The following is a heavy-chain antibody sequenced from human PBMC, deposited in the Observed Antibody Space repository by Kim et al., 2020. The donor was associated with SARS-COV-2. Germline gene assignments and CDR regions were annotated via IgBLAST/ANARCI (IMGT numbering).Heavy chain of an antibody. V-gene: IGHV3-30-3*01. D-gene: IGHD3-10*01. CDR2: ISYDGSNK. CDR3: ARSSSGSYSHYFDY. J-gene: IGHJ4*02. Sequence: GGSLRLSCAASGFTFSSYAMHWVRQAPGKGLEWVAVISYDGSNKYYADSVKGRFTISRDNSKNTLYLQMNSLRAEDTAVYYCARSSSGSYSHYFDYLGQG. CDR1: GFTFSSYA.